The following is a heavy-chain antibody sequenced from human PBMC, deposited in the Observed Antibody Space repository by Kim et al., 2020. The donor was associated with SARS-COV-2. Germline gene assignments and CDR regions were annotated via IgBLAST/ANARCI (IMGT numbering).Heavy chain of an antibody. V-gene: IGHV5-10-1*01. CDR3: ARSYCTGTTCYRHFDY. J-gene: IGHJ4*02. D-gene: IGHD2-2*01. CDR1: GYSFASYW. CDR2: IDPSDSYT. Sequence: GESLKISCKGSGYSFASYWITWVRQMPGKGLEWMGRIDPSDSYTNYSPSFQGHVTISTDKSISTAYLQWSSLKASDTAMYYCARSYCTGTTCYRHFDYWGQGTLVTVSS.